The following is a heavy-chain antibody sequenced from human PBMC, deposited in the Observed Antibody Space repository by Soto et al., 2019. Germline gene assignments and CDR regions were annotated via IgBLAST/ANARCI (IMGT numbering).Heavy chain of an antibody. D-gene: IGHD1-26*01. Sequence: SETLSLTCAVYGGSLSGYYWSWIRQPPGKALEWIGEFNHSGVTNYNPSLKSRVSISADTSKNEVFLNLSSLTAADTAMFYFPSHHVRGRTIAGAAEIWGQGTLVTVSS. CDR3: PSHHVRGRTIAGAAEI. CDR2: FNHSGVT. V-gene: IGHV4-34*01. J-gene: IGHJ4*02. CDR1: GGSLSGYY.